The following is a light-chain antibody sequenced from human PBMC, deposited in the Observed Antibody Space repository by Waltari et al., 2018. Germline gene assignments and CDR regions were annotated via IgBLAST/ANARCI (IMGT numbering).Light chain of an antibody. CDR1: SGHVGGYDY. CDR3: ISYTSTTTYVV. CDR2: DVN. J-gene: IGLJ2*01. Sequence: QSALPQPASVSASPRQSTTISCTGTSGHVGGYDYVSWYQQHPGKAPQPIIYDVNKRPSGVSHRFSASKSGNTASLTIFGLQAEDEADYYCISYTSTTTYVVVGGGTKLTVL. V-gene: IGLV2-14*03.